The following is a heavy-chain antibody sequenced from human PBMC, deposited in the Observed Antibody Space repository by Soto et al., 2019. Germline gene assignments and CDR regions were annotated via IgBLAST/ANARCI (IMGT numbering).Heavy chain of an antibody. Sequence: LRLSCAASGFTFSDAWMSWVRQAPGKGLDWVGRIKSKRDGGTTDYAAPVKGRFTVSRDDSKRTVYLQMNSLKAEDTAVYYCATGGYLFDYWGQGTLVTVSS. CDR3: ATGGYLFDY. D-gene: IGHD2-15*01. J-gene: IGHJ4*02. V-gene: IGHV3-15*01. CDR2: IKSKRDGGTT. CDR1: GFTFSDAW.